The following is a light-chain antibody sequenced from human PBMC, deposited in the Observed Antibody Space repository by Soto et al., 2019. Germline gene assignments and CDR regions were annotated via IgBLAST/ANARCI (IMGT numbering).Light chain of an antibody. V-gene: IGLV2-11*01. CDR2: DVI. CDR3: CSYAGSYFYV. J-gene: IGLJ1*01. CDR1: SSDVGGYNY. Sequence: QSALTQPRSVSGSPGQSVTISCTGTSSDVGGYNYVSWYQQHPGKAPKLMIYDVIQRPSGVPDRFSGSKSGNTASLTISGLQAEDEADYYCCSYAGSYFYVFGTGTKLTVL.